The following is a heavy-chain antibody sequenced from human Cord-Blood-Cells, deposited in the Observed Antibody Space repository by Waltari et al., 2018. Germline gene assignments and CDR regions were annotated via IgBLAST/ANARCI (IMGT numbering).Heavy chain of an antibody. J-gene: IGHJ4*02. Sequence: QVQLVESGGGVVQPGRSLRLSCAAAGFTFTRYGMPWVWQAPGKGLEWVAFISYDGSNKYYADSVKGRFTISRDNSKNTLYLQMNSLRAEDTAVYYCAKHSSSCFDYWGQGTLVTVSS. CDR1: GFTFTRYG. CDR2: ISYDGSNK. CDR3: AKHSSSCFDY. D-gene: IGHD6-6*01. V-gene: IGHV3-30*18.